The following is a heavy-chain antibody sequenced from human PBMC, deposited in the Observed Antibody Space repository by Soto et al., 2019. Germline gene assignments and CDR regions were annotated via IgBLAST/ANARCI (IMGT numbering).Heavy chain of an antibody. CDR2: ISYTGST. CDR1: GGSISSGGYY. CDR3: AREGNGWYYSDY. Sequence: PSETLSLTCTVSGGSISSGGYYWSWIRQTPGKGLEWIGHISYTGSTNYNPSLKSRVTIAVDTSKNQFSLNLTSVTAADTAVYYCAREGNGWYYSDYWGQGALVTVSS. V-gene: IGHV4-61*08. D-gene: IGHD6-19*01. J-gene: IGHJ4*02.